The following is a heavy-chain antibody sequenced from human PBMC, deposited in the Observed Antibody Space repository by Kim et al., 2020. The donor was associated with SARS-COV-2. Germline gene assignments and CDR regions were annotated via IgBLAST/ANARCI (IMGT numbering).Heavy chain of an antibody. V-gene: IGHV3-30*04. J-gene: IGHJ4*02. CDR3: ARGRAGSGGRGGPDIDY. CDR1: GFTFSSYA. CDR2: ISYDGSNK. D-gene: IGHD2-15*01. Sequence: GGSLRLSCAASGFTFSSYAMHWVRQAPGKGLEWVAVISYDGSNKYYADSVKGRFTISRDNSKNTLYLQMNSLRAEDTAVYYCARGRAGSGGRGGPDIDYWGQGT.